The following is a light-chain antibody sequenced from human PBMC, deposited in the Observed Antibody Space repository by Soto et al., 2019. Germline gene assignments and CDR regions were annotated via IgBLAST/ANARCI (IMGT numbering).Light chain of an antibody. CDR1: SSYVGGYNY. CDR2: EVS. V-gene: IGLV2-8*01. Sequence: QSVLTQPPSASGSPGQSVTISCTGTSSYVGGYNYVSWYQQHPGKAPKLMIYEVSKRPSGVPDRFSGSKSGNTASLTVSGLQAEDEADYYCSSYAGSNPVVFGGGTKVTVL. CDR3: SSYAGSNPVV. J-gene: IGLJ2*01.